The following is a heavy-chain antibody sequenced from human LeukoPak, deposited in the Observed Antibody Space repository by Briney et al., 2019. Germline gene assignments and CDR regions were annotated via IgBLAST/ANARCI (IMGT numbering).Heavy chain of an antibody. Sequence: ASVKVSCKASGYTFTGHYMHWVRQAPGQGLEWMGWINPNSGGTNYAQNFQGRVTMTRDTSINTAYMELSRLTSDDTALYFCARDYDSSAYDYFRHWGWGNLVTVSS. CDR3: ARDYDSSAYDYFRH. J-gene: IGHJ1*01. D-gene: IGHD3-22*01. V-gene: IGHV1-2*02. CDR2: INPNSGGT. CDR1: GYTFTGHY.